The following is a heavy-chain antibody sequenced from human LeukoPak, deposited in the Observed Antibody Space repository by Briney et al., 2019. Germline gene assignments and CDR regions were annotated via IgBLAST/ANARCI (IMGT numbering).Heavy chain of an antibody. CDR1: GGSISSHY. CDR2: IYYSGST. J-gene: IGHJ4*02. CDR3: ARGRMTTVTTIDY. V-gene: IGHV4-59*11. Sequence: SETLSLTCTASGGSISSHYWSWIRQPPGKGLEWIGYIYYSGSTNYNPSLKSRVTISVDTSKNQFSLKLSSVTAADTAVYYCARGRMTTVTTIDYWGQGTLVTVSS. D-gene: IGHD4-17*01.